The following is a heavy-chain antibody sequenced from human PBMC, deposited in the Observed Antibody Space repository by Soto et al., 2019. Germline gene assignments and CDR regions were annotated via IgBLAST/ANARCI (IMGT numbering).Heavy chain of an antibody. CDR3: ERGRHYDFWCGYPKNNYYYYYVMEV. V-gene: IGHV1-18*01. J-gene: IGHJ6*02. CDR1: GYTFTSYG. Sequence: ASVKVSCKASGYTFTSYGISWVRETPAQGLERMGWISAYNGNTNYAQKLQGRVIMTTDTSTSTAYMELRSLRSDDTAVYYCERGRHYDFWCGYPKNNYYYYYVMEVWRQGTTDIVAS. D-gene: IGHD3-3*01. CDR2: ISAYNGNT.